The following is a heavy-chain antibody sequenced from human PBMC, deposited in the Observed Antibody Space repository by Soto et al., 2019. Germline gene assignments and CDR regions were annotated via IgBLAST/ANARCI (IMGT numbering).Heavy chain of an antibody. CDR2: TSGSNTYT. D-gene: IGHD1-26*01. V-gene: IGHV3-21*05. CDR1: GFSFGSYA. J-gene: IGHJ3*02. Sequence: GGSLRLSCAASGFSFGSYALSWVRQAPGKGLEWVSHTSGSNTYTNYADSVKGRFTISRDNAKNSLYLQMNSLRVEDTAVYYCAREIFTGSGAAFDIWGQGTMVTVSS. CDR3: AREIFTGSGAAFDI.